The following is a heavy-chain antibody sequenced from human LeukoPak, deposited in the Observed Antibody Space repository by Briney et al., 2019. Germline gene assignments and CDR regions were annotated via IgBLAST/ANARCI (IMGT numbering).Heavy chain of an antibody. CDR1: GFTLTSYE. Sequence: PGGSLRLSCAASGFTLTSYEVNWVRQAPGQGLGGGSYISSSGSTIYYADSVKGRFTISRDKATNSLYLQMTSLRAEDTAVYYCARGSRDRGYYPDYWGQGTLVTVSS. D-gene: IGHD3-3*01. CDR2: ISSSGSTI. V-gene: IGHV3-48*03. J-gene: IGHJ4*02. CDR3: ARGSRDRGYYPDY.